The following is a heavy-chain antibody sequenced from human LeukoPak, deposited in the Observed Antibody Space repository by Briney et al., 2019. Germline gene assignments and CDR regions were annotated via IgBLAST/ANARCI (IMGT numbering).Heavy chain of an antibody. CDR1: GFTFSSYA. J-gene: IGHJ4*02. Sequence: PGGSLRLSCAASGFTFSSYAMSWVRQAPGKGLEWVSAISGSGGSTYYADSVKGRFTISRDNSKNTLYLQMNSLRAEDTAVYYCAKELGDGSGSYEWGNYWGQGTLVTVSS. D-gene: IGHD3-10*01. CDR2: ISGSGGST. CDR3: AKELGDGSGSYEWGNY. V-gene: IGHV3-23*01.